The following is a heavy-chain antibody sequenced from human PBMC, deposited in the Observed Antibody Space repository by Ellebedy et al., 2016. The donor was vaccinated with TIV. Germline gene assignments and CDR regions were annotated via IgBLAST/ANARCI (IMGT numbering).Heavy chain of an antibody. Sequence: MPSETLSLTCTVSGGSMSSNDYYWGWIRQPPGKGLEWIGSIYFGGSTSYNPSLQGRATISVDPSKNQFSLNLRSVTAADTAIYYCARESRNTGAYTDDYWGQGSLVTVSS. CDR2: IYFGGST. CDR3: ARESRNTGAYTDDY. V-gene: IGHV4-39*07. D-gene: IGHD1-1*01. CDR1: GGSMSSNDYY. J-gene: IGHJ4*02.